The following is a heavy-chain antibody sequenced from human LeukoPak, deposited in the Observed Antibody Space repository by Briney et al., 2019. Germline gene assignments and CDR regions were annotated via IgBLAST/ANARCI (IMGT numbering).Heavy chain of an antibody. CDR1: GFTFSSFD. D-gene: IGHD2-2*01. V-gene: IGHV3-21*01. Sequence: GGSLRLSCAASGFTFSSFDMNWVRQAPGMGLEWVSSISTSSRYIYYRDSVKGRFTISRDDAKNSLYLQMNSLRVEDTAVYYCARADCSGSTCYLRRSWFDPWGQGTLVTVSS. J-gene: IGHJ5*02. CDR3: ARADCSGSTCYLRRSWFDP. CDR2: ISTSSRYI.